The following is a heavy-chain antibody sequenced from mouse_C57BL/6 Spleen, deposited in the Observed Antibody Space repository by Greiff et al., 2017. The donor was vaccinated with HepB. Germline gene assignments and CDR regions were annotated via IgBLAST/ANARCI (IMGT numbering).Heavy chain of an antibody. CDR2: ISGGGGNT. D-gene: IGHD2-12*01. J-gene: IGHJ2*01. V-gene: IGHV5-9*01. CDR1: GFTFSSYT. Sequence: DVMLVESGGGLVKPGGSLKLSCAASGFTFSSYTMSWVRQTPEKRLEWVATISGGGGNTYYPDSVKGRFTISRDNAKNTLYLQMSSLRSEDTALYYCARLRHYFDYWGQGTTLTVSS. CDR3: ARLRHYFDY.